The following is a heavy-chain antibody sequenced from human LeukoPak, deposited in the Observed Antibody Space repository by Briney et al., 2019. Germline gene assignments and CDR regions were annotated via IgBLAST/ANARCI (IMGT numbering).Heavy chain of an antibody. CDR3: ARHDVAATYFDY. CDR1: GGSISSGDYY. D-gene: IGHD1-26*01. V-gene: IGHV4-39*01. Sequence: PSQTLSLTCTVSGGSISSGDYYWGWIRQPPGKGLEWIGSIYYSGSTYYNPSLKSRVTISVDTSKNQFSPKLSSVTAADTAVYYCARHDVAATYFDYWGQGTLVTVSS. J-gene: IGHJ4*02. CDR2: IYYSGST.